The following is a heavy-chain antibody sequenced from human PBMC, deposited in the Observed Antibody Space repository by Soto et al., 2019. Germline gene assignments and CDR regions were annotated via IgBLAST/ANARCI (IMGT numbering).Heavy chain of an antibody. CDR1: GGTFSSYA. CDR2: IIPIFGTA. J-gene: IGHJ6*02. V-gene: IGHV1-69*06. D-gene: IGHD3-3*01. Sequence: ASVKVSCKASGGTFSSYAISWVRQAPGQGLEWMGGIIPIFGTANYAQKFQGRVTITADKSTSTAYMELSSLRSEDTAVYYCASTTPPPSHTIFGVVPPHLDSYYYGMDVWGQGTTVTVSS. CDR3: ASTTPPPSHTIFGVVPPHLDSYYYGMDV.